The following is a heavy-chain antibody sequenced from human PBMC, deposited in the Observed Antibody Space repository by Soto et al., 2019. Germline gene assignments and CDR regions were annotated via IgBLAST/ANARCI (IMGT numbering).Heavy chain of an antibody. Sequence: GGSLRLSCAASGFTFSSYSMNWVRQAPGKGLEWVSYISSSSSTIYYADSVKGRFTISRDNAKNSLYLQMNSLRDEDTAVYYCARKNTYYYDTSGRMDVWGQGTTVTVSS. CDR1: GFTFSSYS. J-gene: IGHJ6*02. V-gene: IGHV3-48*02. D-gene: IGHD3-22*01. CDR2: ISSSSSTI. CDR3: ARKNTYYYDTSGRMDV.